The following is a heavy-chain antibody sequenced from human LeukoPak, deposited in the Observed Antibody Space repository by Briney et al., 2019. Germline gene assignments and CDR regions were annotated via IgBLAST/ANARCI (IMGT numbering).Heavy chain of an antibody. CDR1: GFTFTSYA. D-gene: IGHD2-21*01. Sequence: KTGGSLRLSCAASGFTFTSYAMHWVRQAPGQRLEWMGSINAGNGNTKYSQKFQGRVTITRDTSASTAYMELSSLRSEDTAVYYCARSNSLDYWGQGTLVTVSS. J-gene: IGHJ4*02. V-gene: IGHV1-3*01. CDR3: ARSNSLDY. CDR2: INAGNGNT.